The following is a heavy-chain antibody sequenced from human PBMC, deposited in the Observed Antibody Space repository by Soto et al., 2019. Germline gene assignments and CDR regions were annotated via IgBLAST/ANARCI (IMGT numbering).Heavy chain of an antibody. CDR1: GFTFSSYV. V-gene: IGHV3-23*01. CDR2: ISGRGGST. Sequence: EVQLLESGGGLVQPGGSLRVSCVASGFTFSSYVMNWVRQAPGKGLYWVSGISGRGGSTYYADSVKGRFTISRDNSKNTLYLQMNSLRVEDTAVYYCAKGPRAPPPHDYGMDVWGQGTTVTVSS. CDR3: AKGPRAPPPHDYGMDV. J-gene: IGHJ6*02.